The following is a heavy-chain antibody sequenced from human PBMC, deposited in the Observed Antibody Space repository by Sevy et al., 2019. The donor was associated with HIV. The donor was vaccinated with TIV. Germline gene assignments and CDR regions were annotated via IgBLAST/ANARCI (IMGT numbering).Heavy chain of an antibody. CDR3: ARDLGIMGYSYGCFDY. CDR1: VFTFSSYW. J-gene: IGHJ4*02. Sequence: GGSLRLSCAASVFTFSSYWMSWVRQAPGKGLEWVANIKQDGSEKYYVDSVKGRFTISRDNAKNSLYLQMNSLRAEDTAVYYCARDLGIMGYSYGCFDYWGQGTLVTVSS. CDR2: IKQDGSEK. D-gene: IGHD5-18*01. V-gene: IGHV3-7*03.